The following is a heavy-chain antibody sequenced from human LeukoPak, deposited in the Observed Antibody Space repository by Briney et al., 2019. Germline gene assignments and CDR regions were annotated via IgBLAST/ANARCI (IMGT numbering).Heavy chain of an antibody. Sequence: GGSLRLSCAASGFTFSSYGMHWVRQAPGKGLEWVSAISGSGGSTYYADSVKGRFTISRDNSKNTLYLQMNSLRAEDTAVYYCAKTAAKWIQLWLRYFDYWGQGTLVTVSS. CDR2: ISGSGGST. J-gene: IGHJ4*02. CDR3: AKTAAKWIQLWLRYFDY. D-gene: IGHD5-18*01. V-gene: IGHV3-23*01. CDR1: GFTFSSYG.